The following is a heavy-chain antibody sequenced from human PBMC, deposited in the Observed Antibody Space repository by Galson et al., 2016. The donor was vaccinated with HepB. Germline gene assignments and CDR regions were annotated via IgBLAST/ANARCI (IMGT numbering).Heavy chain of an antibody. CDR3: ARHRTYGDSPAAFEI. D-gene: IGHD2-21*02. J-gene: IGHJ3*02. Sequence: ETLSLTCTLSGGSVGSGGTYWGWIRQPPGKGLDYIGNIYSGGRTSYNPSLESRVSISVDTSKNQFSLKLTSVTAADSAVYYCARHRTYGDSPAAFEIWGQGTMVAVSS. CDR2: IYSGGRT. V-gene: IGHV4-39*01. CDR1: GGSVGSGGTY.